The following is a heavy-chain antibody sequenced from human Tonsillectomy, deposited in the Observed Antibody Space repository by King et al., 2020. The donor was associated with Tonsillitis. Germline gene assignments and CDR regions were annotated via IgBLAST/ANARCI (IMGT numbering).Heavy chain of an antibody. CDR1: GFTFSSYG. J-gene: IGHJ4*02. CDR3: ATRGQLWQIIDC. CDR2: ISVDGAKT. D-gene: IGHD3-10*01. V-gene: IGHV3-23*04. Sequence: VQLVESGGGLVQPGGSLRLSCAASGFTFSSYGMSWVRQIPGKGLEWVSSISVDGAKTYYADSVKGRFITSRDNSKNTLFVQMNSLRAEDTAVYYCATRGQLWQIIDCWGQGTLVTVSS.